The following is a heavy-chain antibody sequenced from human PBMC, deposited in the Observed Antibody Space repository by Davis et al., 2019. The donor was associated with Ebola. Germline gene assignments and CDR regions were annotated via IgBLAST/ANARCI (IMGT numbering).Heavy chain of an antibody. V-gene: IGHV3-30*18. D-gene: IGHD3-22*01. J-gene: IGHJ4*02. Sequence: GGSLRLSCAASGFTFSSYGMHWVRQAPGKGLEWVAVISYDGSNKYYADSVKGRFTISRDNSKNTLYLQMNSLRAEDTAVYYCAKDLTDYYYDSSGYYNDYWGQGTLVTVSS. CDR3: AKDLTDYYYDSSGYYNDY. CDR2: ISYDGSNK. CDR1: GFTFSSYG.